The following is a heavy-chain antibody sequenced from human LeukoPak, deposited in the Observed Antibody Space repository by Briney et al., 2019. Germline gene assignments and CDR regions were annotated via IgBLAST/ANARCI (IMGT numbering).Heavy chain of an antibody. V-gene: IGHV3-33*01. D-gene: IGHD1-20*01. CDR3: AGTYNWNDALDY. CDR2: IYYDGSNI. Sequence: PGGSLRLSCAASEFTFTTYGMHWVRQAPGKGLEWVAFIYYDGSNIYYADYVKGRFTISRDISKNTLYLQMDSLRAEDTAVYYCAGTYNWNDALDYWGQGTLVTVSS. J-gene: IGHJ4*02. CDR1: EFTFTTYG.